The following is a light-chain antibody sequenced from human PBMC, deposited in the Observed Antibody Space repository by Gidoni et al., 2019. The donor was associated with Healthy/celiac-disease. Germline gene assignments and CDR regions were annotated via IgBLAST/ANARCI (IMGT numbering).Light chain of an antibody. V-gene: IGKV3-11*01. CDR3: QQRSNWALT. CDR1: QSDNSY. J-gene: IGKJ4*01. CDR2: DAS. Sequence: EILLTHSPATLSLSPGASATLSCRDSQSDNSYLAWYQQKPGQAPRLLIYDASNRATGIPARFSGSGSGTDFTLTISSLEPEDFAVYYCQQRSNWALTFGGGTKVEIK.